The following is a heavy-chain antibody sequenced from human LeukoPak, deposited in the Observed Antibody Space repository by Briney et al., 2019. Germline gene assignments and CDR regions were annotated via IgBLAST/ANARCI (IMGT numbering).Heavy chain of an antibody. CDR3: ARDRLQFRVSFDY. V-gene: IGHV4-38-2*02. Sequence: SETLSLTCAVSGYSISSGYYWGWIRQPPGKGLEWIGSIYHSGSTYYNPSLKSRVTISVDTSKNQFSLKLSSVTAADTAVYYCARDRLQFRVSFDYWGQGTLVTVSS. D-gene: IGHD5-24*01. CDR1: GYSISSGYY. CDR2: IYHSGST. J-gene: IGHJ4*02.